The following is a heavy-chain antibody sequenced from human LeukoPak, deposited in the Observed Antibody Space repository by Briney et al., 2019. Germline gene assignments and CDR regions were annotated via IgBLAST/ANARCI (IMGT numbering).Heavy chain of an antibody. CDR3: ARDGGYSYGYPPHFDY. CDR2: IKQDGSEK. J-gene: IGHJ4*02. D-gene: IGHD5-18*01. CDR1: GFTFSDYW. V-gene: IGHV3-7*03. Sequence: GGSLRLSCATSGFTFSDYWMNWVRQAPGKGLEWVANIKQDGSEKYYVDSVKGRFTISRDNAKNSLYLQMNSLRVEDTAVYYCARDGGYSYGYPPHFDYWGQGTLVTVSS.